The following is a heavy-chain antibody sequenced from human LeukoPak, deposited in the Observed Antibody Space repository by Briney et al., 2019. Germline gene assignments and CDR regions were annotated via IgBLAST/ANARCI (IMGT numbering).Heavy chain of an antibody. CDR3: ARERILTGYFNAFDI. V-gene: IGHV3-33*01. D-gene: IGHD3-9*01. CDR1: GFTFSSYG. CDR2: IWYDGSNK. J-gene: IGHJ3*02. Sequence: GGPLRLSCAASGFTFSSYGMHWVRQAPGKGLEWVAVIWYDGSNKYYADSVKGRFTISRDNSKNTLYLQMNSLRAEDTAVYYCARERILTGYFNAFDIWGQGTMVTVSS.